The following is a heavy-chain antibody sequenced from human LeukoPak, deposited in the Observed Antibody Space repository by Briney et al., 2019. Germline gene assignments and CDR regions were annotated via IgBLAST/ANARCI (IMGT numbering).Heavy chain of an antibody. D-gene: IGHD5-18*01. V-gene: IGHV1-2*06. Sequence: ASVKVSCKASGYTFTGYYMHWVRQAPGQGLEWMGRINPNSGGTNYAQKFQGRVTMTRDTSISTAYMELSRLRSDDPAVYYCARGTAMPLYYYYMDVWGKGTTVTVSS. J-gene: IGHJ6*03. CDR2: INPNSGGT. CDR1: GYTFTGYY. CDR3: ARGTAMPLYYYYMDV.